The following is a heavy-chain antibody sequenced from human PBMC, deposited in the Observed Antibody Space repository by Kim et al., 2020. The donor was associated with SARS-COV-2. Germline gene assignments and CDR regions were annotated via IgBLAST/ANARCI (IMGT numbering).Heavy chain of an antibody. CDR1: GFTVSSNY. J-gene: IGHJ3*02. Sequence: GGSLRLSCAASGFTVSSNYMSWVRQAPGKGLEWVSVIHSGGSTYYADSVKGRFTISRDNSKNTLYLQMNSLRAEDTAGYYCARDDRGVADTDAFDIWGQGTMVTVSS. CDR3: ARDDRGVADTDAFDI. V-gene: IGHV3-53*01. CDR2: IHSGGST. D-gene: IGHD6-19*01.